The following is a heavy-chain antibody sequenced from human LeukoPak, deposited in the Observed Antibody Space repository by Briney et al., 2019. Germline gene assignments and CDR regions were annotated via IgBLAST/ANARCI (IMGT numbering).Heavy chain of an antibody. CDR3: ARGDGQIAAAGTGWFDP. D-gene: IGHD6-13*01. V-gene: IGHV1-2*04. Sequence: ASVKVSCKASGYTFTGYYMHWVRQAPGQGLEXXXXXXPNSGGTNYAQKFQGWVTMTRDTSISTAYMELSRLRSDDTAVYYCARGDGQIAAAGTGWFDPWGQGTLVTVSS. CDR2: XXPNSGGT. CDR1: GYTFTGYY. J-gene: IGHJ5*02.